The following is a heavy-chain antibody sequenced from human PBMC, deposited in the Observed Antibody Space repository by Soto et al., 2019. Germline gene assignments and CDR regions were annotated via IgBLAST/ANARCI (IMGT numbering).Heavy chain of an antibody. D-gene: IGHD2-15*01. CDR2: IIPILGIA. J-gene: IGHJ6*02. V-gene: IGHV1-69*08. CDR3: AREQVILGTYGMDV. Sequence: QVQLVQSGAEVKKPGSSVKVSCKASGGTFSSYTISWVRQAPGQGLEWMGRIIPILGIADYAQNFQGRVTITADKSTSPAYMELSSLRSEDTAVYYCAREQVILGTYGMDVWGQGTTVTVSS. CDR1: GGTFSSYT.